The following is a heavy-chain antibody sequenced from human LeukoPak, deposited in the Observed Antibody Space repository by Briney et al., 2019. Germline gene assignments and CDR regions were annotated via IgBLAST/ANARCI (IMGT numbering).Heavy chain of an antibody. CDR3: ARAGVAVAGNWFDP. V-gene: IGHV4-4*02. Sequence: SGTLSLTCAVSGGSISSSNWWSWVRQPPGKGLEWIGYIYYSGSTNYNPSLKSRVTISVDTSKNQFSLKLSSVTAADTAVYYCARAGVAVAGNWFDPWGQGTLVTVSS. CDR1: GGSISSSNW. J-gene: IGHJ5*02. CDR2: IYYSGST. D-gene: IGHD6-19*01.